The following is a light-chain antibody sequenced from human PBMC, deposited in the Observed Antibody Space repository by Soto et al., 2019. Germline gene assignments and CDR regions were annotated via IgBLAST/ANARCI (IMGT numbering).Light chain of an antibody. Sequence: DIVMTQSPDSLAVSLGERASINCKSSQSVLYNSNNYNYLAWYQQKPGQPPKLLIYWASTRESGVPDRFSGSGSGTDFTLTISSLQAEDVAVYSCQHYYLIPHTFGQGTKLEIK. J-gene: IGKJ2*01. CDR1: QSVLYNSNNYNY. CDR2: WAS. V-gene: IGKV4-1*01. CDR3: QHYYLIPHT.